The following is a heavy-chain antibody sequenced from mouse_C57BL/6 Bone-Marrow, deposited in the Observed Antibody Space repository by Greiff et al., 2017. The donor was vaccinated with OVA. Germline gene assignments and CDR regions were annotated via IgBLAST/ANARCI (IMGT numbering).Heavy chain of an antibody. CDR2: IDPENGDT. CDR3: TTDGYYEIFAY. Sequence: VQLQQSGAELVRPGASVKLSCTASGFNIKDDYMHWVKQRPEQGLEWIGWIDPENGDTEYASKFQGKATITADTSSHTAYLQLSSLTSEDTAVYYCTTDGYYEIFAYWGQGTLDTVSA. CDR1: GFNIKDDY. J-gene: IGHJ3*01. V-gene: IGHV14-4*01. D-gene: IGHD2-3*01.